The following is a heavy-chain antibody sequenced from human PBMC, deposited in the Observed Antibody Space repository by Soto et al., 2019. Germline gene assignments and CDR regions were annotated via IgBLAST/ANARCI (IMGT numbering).Heavy chain of an antibody. D-gene: IGHD2-21*02. J-gene: IGHJ4*02. Sequence: GGSLRLSCAASGFSFTNFAMSWVRQAPGKGLEWVAGIGASGDITWYADSVKGRLSISRDNSKNTLYLQLNSLRFEDTAVYYCAKDDFTDRGDDYFDHWGPGTLVTVSS. V-gene: IGHV3-23*01. CDR3: AKDDFTDRGDDYFDH. CDR1: GFSFTNFA. CDR2: IGASGDIT.